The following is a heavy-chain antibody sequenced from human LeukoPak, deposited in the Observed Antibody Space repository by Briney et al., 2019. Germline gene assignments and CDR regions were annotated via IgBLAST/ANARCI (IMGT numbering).Heavy chain of an antibody. CDR1: GFTFSDYY. CDR2: ISSSGSTI. J-gene: IGHJ6*03. Sequence: GGSLRLSCAASGFTFSDYYMSWIRQAPGKGLEWVSYISSSGSTIYYADSVKGRFTISGDNAKNSLYLQMNSLRAEDTAVYYCARYAHHYYYMDVWGKGTTVTVSS. CDR3: ARYAHHYYYMDV. V-gene: IGHV3-11*01.